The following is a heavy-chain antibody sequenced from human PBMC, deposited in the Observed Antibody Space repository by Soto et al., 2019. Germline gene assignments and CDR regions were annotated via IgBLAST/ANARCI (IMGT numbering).Heavy chain of an antibody. CDR3: VSLRQDSIGWYYFDY. D-gene: IGHD6-19*01. Sequence: QVQLVESGGGVVQPGRSLRLSCAASGLTFRNYGMHWVREAPGKGLEWVAVISYEGSNKYYADYVKGRFTISRDNSKNTLYLQMNSLRVEDTAGYYCVSLRQDSIGWYYFDYWGQGILVTGSS. CDR1: GLTFRNYG. CDR2: ISYEGSNK. J-gene: IGHJ4*02. V-gene: IGHV3-30*03.